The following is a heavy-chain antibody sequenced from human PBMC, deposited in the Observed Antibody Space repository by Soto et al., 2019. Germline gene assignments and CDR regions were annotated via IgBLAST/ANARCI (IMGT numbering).Heavy chain of an antibody. CDR2: VYYTGST. V-gene: IGHV4-59*01. Sequence: QVQLQESGPGLVKPSETLSLTCSVSGGSISGSYWSWIRQSPGKGLEWLGYVYYTGSTNYSPSLRSRVSISVDTSKNEFSLRLSSVTAAGTAVYFCARSVAVPGAHIDYWGQGTQVTVSS. D-gene: IGHD6-19*01. CDR3: ARSVAVPGAHIDY. J-gene: IGHJ4*02. CDR1: GGSISGSY.